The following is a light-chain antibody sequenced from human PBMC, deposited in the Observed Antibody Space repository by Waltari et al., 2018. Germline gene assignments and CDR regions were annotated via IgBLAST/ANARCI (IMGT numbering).Light chain of an antibody. CDR1: SSNIGKYF. CDR2: AKK. CDR3: ATWDNSLTDVV. V-gene: IGLV1-51*01. J-gene: IGLJ2*01. Sequence: QSVLTQPPSVSAAPGQKVTISCSGSSSNIGKYFVSWYHQLPGAAPKLLIYAKKKRPSGIPDRFSASKSGTSATLCITGLQIGNEADYYCATWDNSLTDVVFGGGTKLTVL.